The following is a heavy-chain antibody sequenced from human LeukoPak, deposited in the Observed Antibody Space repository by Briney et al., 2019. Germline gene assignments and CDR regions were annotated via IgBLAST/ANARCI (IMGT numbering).Heavy chain of an antibody. CDR3: AKARGSSYYYYYYMDV. D-gene: IGHD1-26*01. Sequence: GGSLRLSCAASGFTFSSYAMSWVRQAPGKGLEWVSAISGSGGSTYYADSVKGRFTISRDNSKNTLYLQMNSLRAEDTAVYYCAKARGSSYYYYYYMDVWGKGTTVTVSS. J-gene: IGHJ6*03. CDR2: ISGSGGST. V-gene: IGHV3-23*01. CDR1: GFTFSSYA.